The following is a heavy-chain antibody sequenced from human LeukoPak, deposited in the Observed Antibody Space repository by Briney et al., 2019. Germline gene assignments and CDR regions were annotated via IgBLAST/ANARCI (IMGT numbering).Heavy chain of an antibody. J-gene: IGHJ2*01. Sequence: SQTLSLTCAISGDSVSSNSGAWNWIRQSPSRGLEWLGRTYYRSKWYNGYAVSVKSRITINPDTSKNQFSLHLSSVTPEDTAVYYCARDTYRFFDLWGRGTLVTVSS. V-gene: IGHV6-1*01. CDR1: GDSVSSNSGA. CDR3: ARDTYRFFDL. CDR2: TYYRSKWYN.